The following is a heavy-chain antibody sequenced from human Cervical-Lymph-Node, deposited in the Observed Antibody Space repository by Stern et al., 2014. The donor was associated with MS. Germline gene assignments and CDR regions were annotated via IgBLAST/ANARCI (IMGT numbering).Heavy chain of an antibody. CDR2: ITTNPGNP. J-gene: IGHJ4*02. CDR1: GFPFTDDS. CDR3: AREAQLLD. V-gene: IGHV7-4-1*02. Sequence: QVQLVQSGSELKQPGASVQVSCKASGFPFTDDSMNWVRQAPGHGLEWMGWITTNPGNPTSAPGFTGRFVFSLDTSVSTAYLQISSLKAEDTAVYDCAREAQLLDWGQGTLVTVSS. D-gene: IGHD2-21*01.